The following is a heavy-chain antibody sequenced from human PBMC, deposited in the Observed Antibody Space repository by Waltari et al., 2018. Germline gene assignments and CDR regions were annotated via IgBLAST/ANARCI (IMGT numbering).Heavy chain of an antibody. CDR1: GFTFGRHG. CDR2: ITYDGGRK. Sequence: QVRLAESGGGRVQSGGSVRTSCDASGFTFGRHGLHWVRQAPGKGLEWVAFITYDGGRKFYSDSLKGRFTISRDNSKDILFLDMNTLRRDDTAVYFCARGSAGKPLDNWGQGALVTVSS. V-gene: IGHV3-30*03. J-gene: IGHJ4*02. CDR3: ARGSAGKPLDN. D-gene: IGHD2-15*01.